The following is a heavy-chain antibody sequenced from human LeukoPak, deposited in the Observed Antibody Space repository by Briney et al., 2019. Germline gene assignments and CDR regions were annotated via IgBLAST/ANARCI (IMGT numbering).Heavy chain of an antibody. Sequence: SVKVSCKTSGGTFNNSAISWVRQAPGQGLEWRGGIMPLFGTAGYAQKFQGRVTITKDESTRTVYLELTSLTSDDTAVYYCARDVHGDYGSGWFDPWGQGTLVSVSS. J-gene: IGHJ5*02. CDR3: ARDVHGDYGSGWFDP. V-gene: IGHV1-69*05. CDR1: GGTFNNSA. CDR2: IMPLFGTA. D-gene: IGHD4-17*01.